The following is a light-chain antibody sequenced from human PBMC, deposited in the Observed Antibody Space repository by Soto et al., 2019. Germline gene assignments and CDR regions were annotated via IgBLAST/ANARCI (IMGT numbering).Light chain of an antibody. CDR3: QHYTSYSQA. Sequence: IKMSNSPSTLSPSVGDRVTITCRASQSVHNWLAWYQQKPVEAPRLLIYDASTLQSGVPSRFSGSGSETEFSLTISCLQPDDFTPYYCQHYTSYSQAFGQGTMVDSK. CDR1: QSVHNW. V-gene: IGKV1-5*01. CDR2: DAS. J-gene: IGKJ1*01.